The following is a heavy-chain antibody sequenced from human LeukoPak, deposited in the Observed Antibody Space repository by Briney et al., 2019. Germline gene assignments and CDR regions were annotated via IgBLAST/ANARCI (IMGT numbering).Heavy chain of an antibody. CDR2: IYYSGNT. CDR3: ASIQGDAFDI. Sequence: SETLSLTCTVSGGSISSYYWSWLRQPPGKGLEWIGYIYYSGNTNYNPSLKSRVTMSVDTSKNQFSLKMSSVTAADTAVYYCASIQGDAFDIWGRGTMVTVSS. CDR1: GGSISSYY. V-gene: IGHV4-59*01. J-gene: IGHJ3*02.